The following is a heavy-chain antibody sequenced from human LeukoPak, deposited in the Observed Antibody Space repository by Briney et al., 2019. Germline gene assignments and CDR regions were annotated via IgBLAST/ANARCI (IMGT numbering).Heavy chain of an antibody. CDR2: IYSAGNT. D-gene: IGHD3-10*01. Sequence: PGGSLRLSCAASGLTVSSNYMSWVRQAPGKGLEWVSVIYSAGNTFYAGSLKGRFTISRHNSKNTVYLQMNSLRTEDTAVYYCARLRRSDESNALDIWGQGTMVTVSS. CDR3: ARLRRSDESNALDI. V-gene: IGHV3-53*04. CDR1: GLTVSSNY. J-gene: IGHJ3*02.